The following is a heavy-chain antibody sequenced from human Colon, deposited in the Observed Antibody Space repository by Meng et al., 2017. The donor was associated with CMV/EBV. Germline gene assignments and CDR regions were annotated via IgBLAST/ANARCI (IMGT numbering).Heavy chain of an antibody. D-gene: IGHD2-8*01. J-gene: IGHJ6*02. CDR3: ARDMVLMVYARNLGYYYYGMDV. V-gene: IGHV3-21*01. CDR2: ISSSSSYI. CDR1: GFTFSDYS. Sequence: GESLKISCTASGFTFSDYSMNWVRQAPGKGLEWVSSISSSSSYIYYADSVKGRFTISRDNAKNSLYLQMNSLRAEDTAVYYCARDMVLMVYARNLGYYYYGMDVWGQGTTVTVSS.